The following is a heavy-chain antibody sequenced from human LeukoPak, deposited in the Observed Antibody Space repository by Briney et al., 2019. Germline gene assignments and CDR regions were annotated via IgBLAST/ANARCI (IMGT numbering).Heavy chain of an antibody. D-gene: IGHD6-19*01. Sequence: GGSLRLSCAASGFTFSDYYMNWIRQAPGKGLEWVSYISGSGTTTYYADSVKGRFTISRDNAKNTLYLQMNSLRAEDTAVYYCARDQWLVPFDYWGQGTLVTVSS. J-gene: IGHJ4*02. V-gene: IGHV3-11*04. CDR1: GFTFSDYY. CDR2: ISGSGTTT. CDR3: ARDQWLVPFDY.